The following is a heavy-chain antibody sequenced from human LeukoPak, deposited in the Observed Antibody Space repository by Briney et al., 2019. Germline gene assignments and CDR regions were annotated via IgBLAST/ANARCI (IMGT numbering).Heavy chain of an antibody. J-gene: IGHJ4*02. CDR2: ISSGSSTI. Sequence: PGGSLRLSCAASGFTFSRYSMNWVRQAPGKGLEWASYISSGSSTIYYADSVKGRFTISRDNAKNSLYLQMNSLRDEDTAVYYCAREDYSSGWYHFGCWGQGTLVTVSS. V-gene: IGHV3-48*02. D-gene: IGHD6-19*01. CDR3: AREDYSSGWYHFGC. CDR1: GFTFSRYS.